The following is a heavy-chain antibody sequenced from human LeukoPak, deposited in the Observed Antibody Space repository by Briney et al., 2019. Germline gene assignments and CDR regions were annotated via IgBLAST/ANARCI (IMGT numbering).Heavy chain of an antibody. D-gene: IGHD3-3*02. J-gene: IGHJ4*02. CDR2: INHSGST. V-gene: IGHV4-34*01. Sequence: PSETLSLTCTVSGGSFSSSGYYWSWIRQPPGKGLEWIGEINHSGSTNYNPSLKSRVTISVDTSKNQFSLKLSSVTAADTAVYYCARGRIFSRFDYWGQGTLVTVSS. CDR1: GGSFSSSGYY. CDR3: ARGRIFSRFDY.